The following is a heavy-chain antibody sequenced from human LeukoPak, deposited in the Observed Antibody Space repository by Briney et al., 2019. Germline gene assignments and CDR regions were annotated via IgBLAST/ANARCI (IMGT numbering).Heavy chain of an antibody. D-gene: IGHD3-10*01. V-gene: IGHV4-59*01. J-gene: IGHJ6*03. CDR1: GGSISSYY. CDR2: IYYSGST. CDR3: ARDGITMVRGLHYYMDV. Sequence: MTSETLSLTCTVSGGSISSYYWSWIRQPPGKGLEWIGYIYYSGSTNYNPSLKSRVTISVDTSKNQFSLKLSSVTAADTAAYYCARDGITMVRGLHYYMDVWGKGTTVTVSS.